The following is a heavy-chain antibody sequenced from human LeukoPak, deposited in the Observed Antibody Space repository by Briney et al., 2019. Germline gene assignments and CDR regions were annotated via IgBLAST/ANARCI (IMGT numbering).Heavy chain of an antibody. D-gene: IGHD1-14*01. Sequence: GGSLRLSCAASGFTFSDYYMNWVRQAPGKGVEGVSVIYSGGSTYYADSVKGRFTISRDNSKNTLYLQMNSLRAEDTAVYYCARGPGVRIDYWGQGTLVTVSS. CDR1: GFTFSDYY. CDR3: ARGPGVRIDY. J-gene: IGHJ4*02. CDR2: IYSGGST. V-gene: IGHV3-66*01.